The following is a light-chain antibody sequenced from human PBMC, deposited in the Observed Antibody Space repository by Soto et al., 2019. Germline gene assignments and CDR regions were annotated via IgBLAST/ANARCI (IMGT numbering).Light chain of an antibody. J-gene: IGKJ1*01. Sequence: DIHITQSPSSLSASVGDTVTVTCRASQSVSGWLAWYQQKPGEAPKLLIYDASSLESGVPSRFSGSGSGTEFTLTISSLQPDDFATYYCQQYNSYLTFGQGTKVDIK. V-gene: IGKV1-5*01. CDR3: QQYNSYLT. CDR2: DAS. CDR1: QSVSGW.